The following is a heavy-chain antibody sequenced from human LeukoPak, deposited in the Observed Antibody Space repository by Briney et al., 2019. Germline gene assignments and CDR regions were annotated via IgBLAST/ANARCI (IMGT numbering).Heavy chain of an antibody. J-gene: IGHJ4*02. D-gene: IGHD6-13*01. CDR3: AREIGYSSSWFDY. CDR1: GFTFSDYY. Sequence: PGGSLRLSCAASGFTFSDYYMNWVRQAPGKRLEWVSSISSSSSYIYYADSVKGRFTISRDNAKNSLYLQMNSLRAEDTAVYYCAREIGYSSSWFDYWGQGTLVTVSS. V-gene: IGHV3-21*01. CDR2: ISSSSSYI.